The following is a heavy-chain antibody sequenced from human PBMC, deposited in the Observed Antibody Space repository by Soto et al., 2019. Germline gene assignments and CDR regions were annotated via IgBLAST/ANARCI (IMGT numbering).Heavy chain of an antibody. V-gene: IGHV3-21*02. Sequence: EVRLVESGGGLVKPGESLRLSCAASGFTLSSYTMHWVRQAPGKGLEWVASISESRTSIYYADSVKGRFTISRDNAKNTLYLQMNSLRAEDTAVYYCTRDSGGRDAYWGQGTLVTVSS. CDR1: GFTLSSYT. J-gene: IGHJ4*02. CDR2: ISESRTSI. CDR3: TRDSGGRDAY. D-gene: IGHD2-15*01.